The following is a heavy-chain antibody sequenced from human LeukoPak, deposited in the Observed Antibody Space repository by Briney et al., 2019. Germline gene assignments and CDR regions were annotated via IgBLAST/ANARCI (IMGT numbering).Heavy chain of an antibody. V-gene: IGHV4-59*12. Sequence: SETLSLTCAVYGGSFSGYYWSWIRQPPGKGLEWIGYIYYSGSTYYNPSLKSRVTISVDTSKNQFSLKLSSVTAADTAVYYCAREGAERLYYYYYMDVWGKGTTVTVSS. CDR2: IYYSGST. D-gene: IGHD1-14*01. CDR3: AREGAERLYYYYYMDV. CDR1: GGSFSGYY. J-gene: IGHJ6*03.